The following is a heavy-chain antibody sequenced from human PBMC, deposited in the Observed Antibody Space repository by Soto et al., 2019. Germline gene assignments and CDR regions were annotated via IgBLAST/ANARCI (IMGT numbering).Heavy chain of an antibody. CDR3: ARDRMNYDFWSGPPPFDD. Sequence: GASVKVSCKASGYTFASYGISWVRQAPGQGLEWMGWISAHSGNTNYAQKLQGRVTMTTDTSTRTAYMELRSLRSDDTAVYYCARDRMNYDFWSGPPPFDDWGQGTLVTLAS. J-gene: IGHJ4*01. D-gene: IGHD3-3*01. CDR2: ISAHSGNT. CDR1: GYTFASYG. V-gene: IGHV1-18*01.